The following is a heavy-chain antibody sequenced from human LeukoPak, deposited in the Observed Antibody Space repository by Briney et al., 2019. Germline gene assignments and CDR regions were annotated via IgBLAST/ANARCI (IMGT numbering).Heavy chain of an antibody. Sequence: PGRSLRLSCAASGFTFSSYGMHWVRQAPGKGLEWVAVISHDGSNKYYADSVKGRFTISRDNSKNTLYLQMNSLRAEDTAVYYCAKGLQLWAPIDYWGQGTLVTVSS. CDR3: AKGLQLWAPIDY. CDR1: GFTFSSYG. D-gene: IGHD5-18*01. CDR2: ISHDGSNK. V-gene: IGHV3-30*18. J-gene: IGHJ4*02.